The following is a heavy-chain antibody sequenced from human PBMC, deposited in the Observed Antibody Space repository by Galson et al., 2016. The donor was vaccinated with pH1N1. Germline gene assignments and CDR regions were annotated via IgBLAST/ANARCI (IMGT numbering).Heavy chain of an antibody. V-gene: IGHV4-31*03. CDR2: IYYIGST. J-gene: IGHJ5*01. D-gene: IGHD3-22*01. CDR1: GASVRSGGQY. CDR3: ARNAWDGSGLNYFDS. Sequence: TLSLTCSVSGASVRSGGQYWTWIRQVPGKGLEWIGFIYYIGSTGYNPSLKSRGSMSLDMSKKQFSLNLRSVTAADTAVYYCARNAWDGSGLNYFDSWGQGILVSVSS.